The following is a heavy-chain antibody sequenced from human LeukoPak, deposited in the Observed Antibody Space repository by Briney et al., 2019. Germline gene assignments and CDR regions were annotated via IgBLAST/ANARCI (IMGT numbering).Heavy chain of an antibody. CDR1: GFTFSSYS. V-gene: IGHV3-21*01. CDR3: ARDWNYFSC. Sequence: PGGSLRLSCAASGFTFSSYSMNRVRQAPGKGLEWVSSINSSSGSIYYADSVKGRFTISRDNAKNSVYLQMNSLRAEDTAVYYCARDWNYFSCWGQGTLVTVSS. D-gene: IGHD1-1*01. CDR2: INSSSGSI. J-gene: IGHJ4*02.